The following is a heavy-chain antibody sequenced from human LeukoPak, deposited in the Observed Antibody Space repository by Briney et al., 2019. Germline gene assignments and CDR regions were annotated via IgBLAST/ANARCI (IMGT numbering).Heavy chain of an antibody. CDR2: IKQDGSEK. V-gene: IGHV3-7*01. CDR3: ARDLMVRGVIHYYYYYGMDV. D-gene: IGHD3-10*01. CDR1: GLTFRNYW. J-gene: IGHJ6*02. Sequence: PGGPLRPSCAASGLTFRNYWMSWVGQAPGKGLEWVAIIKQDGSEKYYVDSVKGRFTISRDNAKNSLYLQMNSLRAEDTAVYYCARDLMVRGVIHYYYYYGMDVWGQGTTVTVSS.